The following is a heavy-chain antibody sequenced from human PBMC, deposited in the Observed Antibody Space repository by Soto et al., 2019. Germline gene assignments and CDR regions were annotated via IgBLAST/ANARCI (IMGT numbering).Heavy chain of an antibody. V-gene: IGHV3-23*01. J-gene: IGHJ4*02. Sequence: GGSLRLSCAASGFTFSSYAMSWVRQAPGKGLEWVSAISGSGGRTYYADSVKGRFTISRDNSKNTLYLQMNSLRAEDTALYYCAKVDRYSGYDGFDYWGQGTLVTVSS. D-gene: IGHD5-12*01. CDR3: AKVDRYSGYDGFDY. CDR1: GFTFSSYA. CDR2: ISGSGGRT.